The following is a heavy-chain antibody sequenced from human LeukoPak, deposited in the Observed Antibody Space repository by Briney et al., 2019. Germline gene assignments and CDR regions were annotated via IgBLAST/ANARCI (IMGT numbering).Heavy chain of an antibody. J-gene: IGHJ4*02. D-gene: IGHD3-22*01. Sequence: PSETLSLTCTVSGGSISSGDYYWSWVRQHPGKGLEWIGYIYYSGSDYYDASLKSRVTISVDTSKNQFSLKLTSVTAADTAVYYCARQYFGYDTSGPYAHFDSWGQGTLVTVSS. V-gene: IGHV4-31*03. CDR2: IYYSGSD. CDR1: GGSISSGDYY. CDR3: ARQYFGYDTSGPYAHFDS.